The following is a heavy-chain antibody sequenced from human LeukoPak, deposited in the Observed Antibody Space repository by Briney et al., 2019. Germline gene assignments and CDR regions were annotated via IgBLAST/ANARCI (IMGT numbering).Heavy chain of an antibody. V-gene: IGHV4-31*02. J-gene: IGHJ4*02. Sequence: SETLSLTCTVSGGSISNSGGFYWSWIRQHPGDGLEWIGFISYRGSIYYNPSLKSRVSMSVDMSRSQFSLRLTSVTDEDTAVYYCARISQSSGGFYYWGQGTLVTVSS. D-gene: IGHD2-15*01. CDR1: GGSISNSGGFY. CDR2: ISYRGSI. CDR3: ARISQSSGGFYY.